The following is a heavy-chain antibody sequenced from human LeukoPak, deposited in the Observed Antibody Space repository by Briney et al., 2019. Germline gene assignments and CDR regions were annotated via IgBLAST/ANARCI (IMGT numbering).Heavy chain of an antibody. CDR1: GYIFAHNG. CDR3: ARDIGSGYYNFDY. J-gene: IGHJ4*02. D-gene: IGHD5-12*01. V-gene: IGHV1-46*01. Sequence: ASVKVSCKTSGYIFAHNGISWVRQAPGQGLEWMGTINLSGDRTSYAQKIQGRVTMTRDTSTSTVYMELSSLTSEDTAVYYCARDIGSGYYNFDYWGQGTLVTVSS. CDR2: INLSGDRT.